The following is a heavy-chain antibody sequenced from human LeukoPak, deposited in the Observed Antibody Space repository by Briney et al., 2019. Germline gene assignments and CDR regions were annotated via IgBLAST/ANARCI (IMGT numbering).Heavy chain of an antibody. Sequence: GGSLRLSCAVSGFTFSSYSMTWVRQAPGKGLEWVSSISSSSSYIYYADSVKGRFTISRDNAKNSLYLQMNSLRAEDTAVYYCASSHYGDYKSVDYWGQGTLVTVSS. CDR1: GFTFSSYS. CDR3: ASSHYGDYKSVDY. J-gene: IGHJ4*02. V-gene: IGHV3-21*01. CDR2: ISSSSSYI. D-gene: IGHD4-17*01.